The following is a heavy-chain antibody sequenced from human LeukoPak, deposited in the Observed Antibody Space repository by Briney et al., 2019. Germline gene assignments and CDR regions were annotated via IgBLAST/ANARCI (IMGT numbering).Heavy chain of an antibody. CDR2: IYSGGST. D-gene: IGHD3-9*01. CDR1: GFTVSSNY. V-gene: IGHV3-53*01. Sequence: GGSLRLSCAASGFTVSSNYMSWVRQAPGKGLEWVSVIYSGGSTDYADSVKGRFTISRDNSKNTLYLQMNSLRVEDTAVYYCARSSHYDILTGYSAEYAFDFCGQGSMVTVSS. J-gene: IGHJ3*01. CDR3: ARSSHYDILTGYSAEYAFDF.